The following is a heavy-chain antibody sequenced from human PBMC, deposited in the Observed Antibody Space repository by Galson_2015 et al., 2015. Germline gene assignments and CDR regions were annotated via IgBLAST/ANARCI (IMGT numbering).Heavy chain of an antibody. J-gene: IGHJ2*01. CDR2: ISYDGSDQ. CDR3: AKDVGGTYYDWYFDL. V-gene: IGHV3-30*18. Sequence: SLRLSCAASGFTFSGYGMHWVRQAPGKGLEWVAGISYDGSDQYYADPVRGRSTISRDNSKNTLYLQMNSPRAEDTAVFYCAKDVGGTYYDWYFDLWGRGTPVSVSS. D-gene: IGHD1-26*01. CDR1: GFTFSGYG.